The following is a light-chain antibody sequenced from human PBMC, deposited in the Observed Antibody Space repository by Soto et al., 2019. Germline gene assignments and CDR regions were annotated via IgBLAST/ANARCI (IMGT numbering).Light chain of an antibody. J-gene: IGKJ5*01. CDR3: QQRSNWPPIT. Sequence: IGLTQSPATMSLSPGERATLSCRASQSVSSYLAWYQQKPGQAPRLLIYDASNRATGIPARFSGSGSGTDFTLTISSLEPEDCEVYYCQQRSNWPPITFGQGTRLAIK. V-gene: IGKV3-11*01. CDR1: QSVSSY. CDR2: DAS.